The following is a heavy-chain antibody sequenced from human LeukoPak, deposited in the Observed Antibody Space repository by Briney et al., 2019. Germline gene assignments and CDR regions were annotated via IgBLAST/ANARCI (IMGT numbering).Heavy chain of an antibody. CDR2: ISENGRDT. CDR1: GFIFSASS. CDR3: AKTAEIDYSSSEYDY. Sequence: GGSLRLSCAASGFIFSASSMSWVRQTPGKGLEWVSSISENGRDTYYADSVKGRFTISRDNSKSTLYLQMNSLRAEDTAVYYCAKTAEIDYSSSEYDYWGQGTLVTVSS. V-gene: IGHV3-23*01. D-gene: IGHD6-6*01. J-gene: IGHJ4*02.